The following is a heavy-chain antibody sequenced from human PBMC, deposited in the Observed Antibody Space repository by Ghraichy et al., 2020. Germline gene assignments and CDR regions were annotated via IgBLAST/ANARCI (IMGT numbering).Heavy chain of an antibody. CDR3: AKGGSTVRFFYYNGMDV. V-gene: IGHV3-23*01. CDR1: RFTFSSYA. D-gene: IGHD4-17*01. J-gene: IGHJ6*02. CDR2: ISSSGSRT. Sequence: GGSLRLSCAASRFTFSSYAISWVRQAPGKGLEWVSGISSSGSRTCYADSVKGRFSISRDNSKSTLYLQMNSLRAEDTAVYYCAKGGSTVRFFYYNGMDVWGQGTTVTVSS.